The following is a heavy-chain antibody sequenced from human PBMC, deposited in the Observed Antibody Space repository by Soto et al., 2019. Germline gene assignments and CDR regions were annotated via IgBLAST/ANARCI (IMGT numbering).Heavy chain of an antibody. V-gene: IGHV1-18*01. Sequence: QVQLVQSGAEVKKPGASVKVSCKASGYTFTSYGISWVRQAPGQGLEWMGWISAYNGNTKHAQQLQGRGTMTTDTTTSTAYMELRSLRSDDTAVYFCGRRAPPMDVGGQGTTVTVSS. J-gene: IGHJ6*02. CDR2: ISAYNGNT. CDR1: GYTFTSYG. CDR3: GRRAPPMDV.